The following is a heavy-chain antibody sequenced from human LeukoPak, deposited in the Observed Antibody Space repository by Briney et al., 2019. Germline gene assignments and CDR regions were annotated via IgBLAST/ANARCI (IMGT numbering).Heavy chain of an antibody. V-gene: IGHV3-53*01. CDR3: ARAGGSSGWYGVSKNWFDP. CDR1: GFTVSSTY. J-gene: IGHJ5*02. D-gene: IGHD6-19*01. Sequence: QPGGSLRLSCAASGFTVSSTYMSWVRQAPGKGLEWVSVIYSGGTTYYADSVKGRFTISRDNSKNTLYLQMNSLRAEDTAVYYCARAGGSSGWYGVSKNWFDPWGQGTLVTVSS. CDR2: IYSGGTT.